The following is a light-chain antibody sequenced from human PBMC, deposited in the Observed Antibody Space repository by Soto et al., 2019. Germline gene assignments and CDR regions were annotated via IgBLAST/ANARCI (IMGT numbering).Light chain of an antibody. CDR1: RSDVGAYNY. Sequence: QSALTQPASVSGSPGQSIAISCTGTRSDVGAYNYVSWYQQHPGKAPKLMISEVTNRPSGVSDRFSGSKSGNTASLTISGLQAEDEADYYCSSFTTSSTYVVGAGTKVTVL. CDR3: SSFTTSSTYV. V-gene: IGLV2-14*01. J-gene: IGLJ1*01. CDR2: EVT.